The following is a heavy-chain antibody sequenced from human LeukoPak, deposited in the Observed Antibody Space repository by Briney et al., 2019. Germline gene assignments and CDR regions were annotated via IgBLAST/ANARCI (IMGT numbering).Heavy chain of an antibody. J-gene: IGHJ6*03. D-gene: IGHD2-2*01. CDR3: ARDRIYCSSTSCLYYYYYYMDV. CDR2: INPNSGGT. CDR1: GYTFTGYY. V-gene: IGHV1-2*06. Sequence: ASVKVSCKASGYTFTGYYMHWVRQAPGQGLEWMGRINPNSGGTNYAQKFQGRVTMTRDTSISTAYMELSRLRSDDTAVYYCARDRIYCSSTSCLYYYYYYMDVWGKGTTVTVSS.